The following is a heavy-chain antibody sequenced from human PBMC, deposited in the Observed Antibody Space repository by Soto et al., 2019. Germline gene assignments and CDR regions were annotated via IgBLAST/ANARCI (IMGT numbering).Heavy chain of an antibody. CDR1: GDSVTSVNDF. CDR3: ASVAGTSYGASHFDT. CDR2: ISNSGIS. Sequence: SETLSLTCAVSGDSVTSVNDFWTWIRQPPGGGLEWMGYISNSGISKYNPSLKSRVAMSQDTSKNQFSLNLHSVTAADTAGYFCASVAGTSYGASHFDTWGQGALIPV. D-gene: IGHD6-19*01. V-gene: IGHV4-61*01. J-gene: IGHJ4*02.